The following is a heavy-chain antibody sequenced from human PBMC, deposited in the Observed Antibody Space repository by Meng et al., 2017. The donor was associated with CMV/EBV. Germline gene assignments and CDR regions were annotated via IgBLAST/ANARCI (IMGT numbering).Heavy chain of an antibody. CDR3: AKSPPYDFWSGYDY. V-gene: IGHV3-74*01. J-gene: IGHJ4*02. CDR1: GGSVSSGSYY. D-gene: IGHD3-3*01. Sequence: GESLKISCTVSGGSVSSGSYYWSWIRQPPGKGLVWVSRINSDGSSTSYADSVKGRFTISRDNSKNTLYLQMNSLRAEDTAVYYCAKSPPYDFWSGYDYWGQGTLVTVSS. CDR2: INSDGSST.